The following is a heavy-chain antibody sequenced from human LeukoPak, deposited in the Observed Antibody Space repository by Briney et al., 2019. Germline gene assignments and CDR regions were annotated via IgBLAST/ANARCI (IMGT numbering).Heavy chain of an antibody. CDR3: ARESGIVRSNWFDS. D-gene: IGHD6-25*01. V-gene: IGHV4-31*03. CDR1: GGSISSGGYY. Sequence: PSQTLSLTCTVSGGSISSGGYYWSWIRQHPGKGLGWIGYIYYSGSTYYNPSLKSRVTISVDTSKNQFSLKLSSVTAADTGVYYCARESGIVRSNWFDSWGQGTLVTVSS. CDR2: IYYSGST. J-gene: IGHJ5*01.